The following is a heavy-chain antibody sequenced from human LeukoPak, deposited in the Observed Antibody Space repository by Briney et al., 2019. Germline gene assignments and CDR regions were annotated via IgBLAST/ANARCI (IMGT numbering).Heavy chain of an antibody. J-gene: IGHJ4*02. CDR1: GGSISSYY. D-gene: IGHD1-26*01. CDR3: ARGGSGSYWVDY. CDR2: IYTSGST. V-gene: IGHV4-4*07. Sequence: SETLSLTCTVSGGSISSYYWSWIRQPAGKGLEWIGRIYTSGSTNFNPSLKSRVTMPVDTSKNQFSLELRSVTAADTAVYYCARGGSGSYWVDYWGQGTLVTVSS.